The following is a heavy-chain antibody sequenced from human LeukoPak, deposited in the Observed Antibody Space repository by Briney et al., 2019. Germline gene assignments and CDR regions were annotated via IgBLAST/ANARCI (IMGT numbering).Heavy chain of an antibody. D-gene: IGHD3-10*01. CDR2: IRYDGSNK. J-gene: IGHJ4*02. Sequence: GGSLRLSCAASGFTFSSYGMHWVRQAPGKGLEWVAFIRYDGSNKYYADSVKGRFTISRDNSKNTLYLQMNSLRAEDTAVYYCAKEGRELLWFGESYHDYWGQGTLVTVSS. V-gene: IGHV3-30*02. CDR3: AKEGRELLWFGESYHDY. CDR1: GFTFSSYG.